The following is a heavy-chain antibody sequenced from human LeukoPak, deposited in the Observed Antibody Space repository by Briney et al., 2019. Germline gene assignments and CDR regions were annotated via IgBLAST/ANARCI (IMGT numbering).Heavy chain of an antibody. CDR3: ATLLSALETKP. V-gene: IGHV1-2*02. Sequence: GASVKVSCKTSGYTFTGYYIHWVRQAPGQGLAWMGWIDPHSGGTNYAQKFQGRVTMTRDTSITTAYMELSRLRSDDTAVYYCATLLSALETKPWGQGTQVTVSS. CDR2: IDPHSGGT. CDR1: GYTFTGYY. J-gene: IGHJ5*02. D-gene: IGHD3-10*01.